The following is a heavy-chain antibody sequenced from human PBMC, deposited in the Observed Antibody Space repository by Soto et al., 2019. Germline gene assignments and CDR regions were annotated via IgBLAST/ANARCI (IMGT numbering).Heavy chain of an antibody. CDR3: ARHGTDYYDSSGDY. CDR1: GGSFSGYY. V-gene: IGHV4-34*01. CDR2: INHSGST. Sequence: QVQLQQWGAGLLKPSETLSLTCAVYGGSFSGYYWSWIRQPPGQGLEWIGEINHSGSTNYNPSLKSRVTISVDTSKNQFALKLSSVTAADTAVYYCARHGTDYYDSSGDYWGQGTLVTVSS. D-gene: IGHD3-22*01. J-gene: IGHJ4*02.